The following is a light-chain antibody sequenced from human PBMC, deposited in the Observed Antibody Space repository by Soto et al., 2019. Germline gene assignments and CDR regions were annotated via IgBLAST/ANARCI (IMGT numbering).Light chain of an antibody. J-gene: IGKJ1*01. CDR3: QQYNSYSPRT. CDR2: DAS. CDR1: QSISSW. Sequence: DIQMTQSPSTLSASVGDRVTITCRASQSISSWLAWYQQKPGKAPKLLIYDASSLESWVPSRFSGSGSGTEFTLTISSLQPDDFASYYFQQYNSYSPRTFGQGTKVEIK. V-gene: IGKV1-5*01.